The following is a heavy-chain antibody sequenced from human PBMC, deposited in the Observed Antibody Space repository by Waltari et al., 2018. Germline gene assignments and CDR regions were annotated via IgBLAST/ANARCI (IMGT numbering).Heavy chain of an antibody. D-gene: IGHD5-18*01. CDR3: ARARDEDTAMVFFDH. Sequence: DVQLVESGGGLVHPGGSLRLSCAASGFSVSTTHMSWVRQAPGKGLECVSIIYPAGSTYNADSVVVRFTIYRDISQNTLHLQMNNLRPEDTAIYYCARARDEDTAMVFFDHWGQGTLVSVSS. CDR1: GFSVSTTH. J-gene: IGHJ4*02. CDR2: IYPAGST. V-gene: IGHV3-66*02.